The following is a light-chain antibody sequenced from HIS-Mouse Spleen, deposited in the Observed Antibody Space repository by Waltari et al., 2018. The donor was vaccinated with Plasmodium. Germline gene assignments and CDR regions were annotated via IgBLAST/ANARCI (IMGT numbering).Light chain of an antibody. J-gene: IGKJ3*01. Sequence: EIVMTQSPATLSVSPGERATLSCRASQSVSSNLAWYQQKPGQAPGPRIYGASTRATGSPARFSGSGSGTEFTLTISSLQSEDFAVYYCQQYNNWSFTFGPGTKVDIK. CDR2: GAS. CDR3: QQYNNWSFT. V-gene: IGKV3-15*01. CDR1: QSVSSN.